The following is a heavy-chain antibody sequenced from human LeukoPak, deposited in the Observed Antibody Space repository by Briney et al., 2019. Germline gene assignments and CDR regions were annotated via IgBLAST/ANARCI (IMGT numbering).Heavy chain of an antibody. CDR2: IIRIFGTG. CDR1: GGTFSSYA. J-gene: IGHJ3*02. V-gene: IGHV1-69*05. Sequence: VASVKVSCKASGGTFSSYAINWVRQAPGQGLEWMGGIIRIFGTGNYAQKFQGRVTITTDESTSTAYMELSSLRSEDTAVYYCARGPTLANAFDIWGQGTMVTVSS. CDR3: ARGPTLANAFDI.